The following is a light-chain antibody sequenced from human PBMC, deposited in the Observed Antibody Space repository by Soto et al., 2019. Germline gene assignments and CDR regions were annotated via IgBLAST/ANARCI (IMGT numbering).Light chain of an antibody. J-gene: IGLJ1*01. CDR2: EDD. Sequence: QSVMTQPPSVSAAPGQKVTISCSGSSSDVGSNFVSWYHQVPGSAPKLLISEDDKRPSGISDRFSGSRSGTSATLGITGLQSGDEADYYCGTWYSRLSAYVCGTGTKGTV. V-gene: IGLV1-51*02. CDR1: SSDVGSNF. CDR3: GTWYSRLSAYV.